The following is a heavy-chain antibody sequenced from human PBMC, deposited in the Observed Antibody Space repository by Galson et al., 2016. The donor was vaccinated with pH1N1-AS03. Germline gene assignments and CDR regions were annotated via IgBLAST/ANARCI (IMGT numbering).Heavy chain of an antibody. Sequence: SLRLSCAASGFTFTSSWMHWARQAPGKGLVWVSHINEDGSTTRYTDSVRGRFTISRDNAKNTLYLQMNSLRAEDTAVYFCVREQGGSDDYWGQGTLVSVSS. J-gene: IGHJ4*02. V-gene: IGHV3-74*01. D-gene: IGHD1-26*01. CDR3: VREQGGSDDY. CDR2: INEDGSTT. CDR1: GFTFTSSW.